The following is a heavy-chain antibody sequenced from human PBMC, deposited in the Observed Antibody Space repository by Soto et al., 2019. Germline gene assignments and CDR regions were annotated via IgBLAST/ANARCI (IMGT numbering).Heavy chain of an antibody. Sequence: SQTLSLTCAISGDSVSSNSAAWNWIRQSPSRGLEWLGRTYYRSKWYNDYAVSVKSRITINPDTSKNQFSLQLNSVTPEDTAVYYFARTPRGYSYCYYYYYGMDVWGQGTTVTVSS. CDR1: GDSVSSNSAA. CDR2: TYYRSKWYN. CDR3: ARTPRGYSYCYYYYYGMDV. J-gene: IGHJ6*02. V-gene: IGHV6-1*01. D-gene: IGHD5-18*01.